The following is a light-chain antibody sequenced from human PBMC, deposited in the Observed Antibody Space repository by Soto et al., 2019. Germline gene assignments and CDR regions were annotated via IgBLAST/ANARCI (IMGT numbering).Light chain of an antibody. CDR1: QSISSY. V-gene: IGKV1-39*01. CDR2: AAS. CDR3: QQSYSTPIT. Sequence: DIQMTKSPSTLSASVGARVTITCRASQSISSYLNWYQQKPGKAPKLLIYAASSLQSGVPSRFSGSGSGTDFTLTISSLQPEDFATYYCQQSYSTPITFGQGTRLEIK. J-gene: IGKJ5*01.